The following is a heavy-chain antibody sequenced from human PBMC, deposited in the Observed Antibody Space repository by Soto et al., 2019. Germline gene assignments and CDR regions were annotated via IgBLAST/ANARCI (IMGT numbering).Heavy chain of an antibody. CDR1: GFTFSSYG. D-gene: IGHD2-15*01. CDR3: ACGKGGTPYYYYYYGMDV. Sequence: VGSLRLSCAASGFTFSSYGRHWVRQAPGKGLEWVAVIWYDGSNKYYADSVKGRFTISRDNSKNTLYLQMNSLRAEDTAVYYCACGKGGTPYYYYYYGMDVWGQGTTVT. CDR2: IWYDGSNK. V-gene: IGHV3-33*01. J-gene: IGHJ6*02.